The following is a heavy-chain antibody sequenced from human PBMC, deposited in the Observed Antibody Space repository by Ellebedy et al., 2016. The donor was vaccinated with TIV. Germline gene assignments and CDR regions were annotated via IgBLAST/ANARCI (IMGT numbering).Heavy chain of an antibody. Sequence: GGSLRLXXAASGFTFSSYPMHWVRHTPGKGLEWVSGIGENGLFTYTTESVKGRFTISRDNSKNTLYLQMNSLRAENTAVYYCARRYYDTSGHPFDYWGQGTLVTVSS. V-gene: IGHV3-23*01. J-gene: IGHJ4*02. CDR1: GFTFSSYP. D-gene: IGHD3-22*01. CDR2: IGENGLFT. CDR3: ARRYYDTSGHPFDY.